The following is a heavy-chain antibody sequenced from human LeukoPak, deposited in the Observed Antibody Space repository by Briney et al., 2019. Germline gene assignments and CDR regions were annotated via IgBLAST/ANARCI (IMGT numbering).Heavy chain of an antibody. CDR3: ETTANHFDY. J-gene: IGHJ4*02. CDR1: GGSISSSSYY. Sequence: SETLSLTCTVSGGSISSSSYYWGWIRQPPGKGLEWIGSIYYSGSTYYNPSLKSRVTISVDTSKNQFSLKLSSVTAGGTAVYYCETTANHFDYWGQGTLVTVSS. V-gene: IGHV4-39*01. CDR2: IYYSGST. D-gene: IGHD4/OR15-4a*01.